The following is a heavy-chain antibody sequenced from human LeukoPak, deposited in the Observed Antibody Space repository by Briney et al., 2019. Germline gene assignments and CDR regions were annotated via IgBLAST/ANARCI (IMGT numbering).Heavy chain of an antibody. CDR2: IHHSGST. D-gene: IGHD6-19*01. CDR3: ARTTPATGWYLYH. V-gene: IGHV4-59*01. J-gene: IGHJ5*02. Sequence: PSETLSLTCNVSGGSISGYHWSWIRQPPGRGLEWIGHIHHSGSTNYNPSLRSRVSISIDTSKTQFSLRLTSVTAADTAVYYCARTTPATGWYLYHWGQGTLVTVSS. CDR1: GGSISGYH.